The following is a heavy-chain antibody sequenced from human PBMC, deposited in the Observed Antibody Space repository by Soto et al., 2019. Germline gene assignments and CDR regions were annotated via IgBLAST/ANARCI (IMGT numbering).Heavy chain of an antibody. V-gene: IGHV1-69*02. Sequence: QVQLVQSGAEVKKPESSVKVSCKASGGTFSSYTISWVRQAPGQGLEWMGRIIPILGITNYAQKFQGRVTXXAXXSTSTAYMELSSLRSADTAVYYCAIAVAGTHGMDVWGQGTTVTVSS. CDR2: IIPILGIT. CDR3: AIAVAGTHGMDV. J-gene: IGHJ6*02. CDR1: GGTFSSYT. D-gene: IGHD6-19*01.